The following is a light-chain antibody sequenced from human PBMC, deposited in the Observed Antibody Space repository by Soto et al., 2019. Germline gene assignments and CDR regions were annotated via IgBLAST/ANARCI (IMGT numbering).Light chain of an antibody. V-gene: IGKV1-33*01. CDR1: QDISNY. CDR2: DAS. Sequence: DIQMTQSPSSLSASVGDRVTITCQASQDISNYLNWYQQKPGKAPKLLIYDASNLETGVTRFSGSGSGTHFTFTISSLQPEDIATYYCQQYDNLPYTFGQGTKLEIK. J-gene: IGKJ2*01. CDR3: QQYDNLPYT.